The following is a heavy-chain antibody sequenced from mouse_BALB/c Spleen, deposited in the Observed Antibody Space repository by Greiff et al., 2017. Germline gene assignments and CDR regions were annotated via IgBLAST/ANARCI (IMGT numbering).Heavy chain of an antibody. V-gene: IGHV3-2*02. CDR1: GYSITSDYA. CDR3: ARWGDYDEGFAY. CDR2: ISYSGST. D-gene: IGHD2-4*01. J-gene: IGHJ3*01. Sequence: VQLKESGPGLVKPSQSLSLTCTVTGYSITSDYAWNWIRQFPGNKLEWMGYISYSGSTSYNPSLKSRISITRDTSKNQFFLQLNSVTTEDTATYYCARWGDYDEGFAYWGQGTLVTVSA.